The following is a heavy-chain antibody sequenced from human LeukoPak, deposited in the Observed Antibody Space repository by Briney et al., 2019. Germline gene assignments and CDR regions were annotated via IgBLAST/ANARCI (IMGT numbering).Heavy chain of an antibody. J-gene: IGHJ4*02. CDR1: GDSTNSGNYY. CDR3: ARKGLPLAYDYVWGSYRSYYFDY. V-gene: IGHV4-39*01. CDR2: IYYSTNT. Sequence: PSETLSLTCSVSGDSTNSGNYYWSWIRQPPGKGLEWIGNIYYSTNTYYNPSLLGRVSISIDTSRNQFSLRVSSVTAADTAVYYCARKGLPLAYDYVWGSYRSYYFDYWGQGTLVTVSS. D-gene: IGHD3-16*02.